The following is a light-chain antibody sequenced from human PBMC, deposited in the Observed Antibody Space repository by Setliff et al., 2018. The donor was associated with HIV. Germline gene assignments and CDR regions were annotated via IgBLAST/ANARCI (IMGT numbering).Light chain of an antibody. CDR3: QQYASTLT. V-gene: IGKV3-20*01. Sequence: EIVLTQSPATLSLSPGEGATLSSRASQSVSSSFLAWYQQRPGQAPRLLIYGTYRRATGIPDRFSGSGSGTDFILTINRLEPEDFAVYYCQQYASTLTFGGGTKVDIK. CDR2: GTY. CDR1: QSVSSSF. J-gene: IGKJ4*01.